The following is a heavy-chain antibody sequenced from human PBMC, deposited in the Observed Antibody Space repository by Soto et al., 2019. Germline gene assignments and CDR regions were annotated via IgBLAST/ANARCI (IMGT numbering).Heavy chain of an antibody. CDR1: GFTFSSYA. CDR3: ANPTYHHDSSGPKLRGY. Sequence: PGGSLRLSCAASGFTFSSYAMSWVRQAPGKGLEWVSAISDSGGSTYYADPVKGRFTISRDNSKNTLYLQINSLRAEDTAVYYCANPTYHHDSSGPKLRGYWGQGIQVTVSS. J-gene: IGHJ4*02. V-gene: IGHV3-23*01. D-gene: IGHD3-22*01. CDR2: ISDSGGST.